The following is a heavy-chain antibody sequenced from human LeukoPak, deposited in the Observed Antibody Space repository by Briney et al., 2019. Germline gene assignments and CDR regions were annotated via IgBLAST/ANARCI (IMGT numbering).Heavy chain of an antibody. J-gene: IGHJ4*02. V-gene: IGHV3-21*01. CDR1: GFTFNSYS. D-gene: IGHD4-17*01. Sequence: GGSLRLSCAASGFTFNSYSMNWVRQAPGKGLEWVSSISSSSLSYIYYADSVKGRFTIFRDNAKNSLYLQMNSLRAEDTAVYYCARGYGDYVDYWGQGTLVTVSS. CDR3: ARGYGDYVDY. CDR2: ISSSSLSYI.